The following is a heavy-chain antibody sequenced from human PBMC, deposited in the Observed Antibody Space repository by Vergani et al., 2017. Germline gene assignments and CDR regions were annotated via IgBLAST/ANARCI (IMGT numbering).Heavy chain of an antibody. CDR2: IYHSGST. J-gene: IGHJ5*02. CDR3: ARGAAITIFSP. Sequence: QLQLQESGPGLVKPSETLSLTCTVSGGSISSSSYYWGWIRQPPGKGLEWIGSIYHSGSTYYNPSLKSRVTISVDTSKNQFSLKLSSVTAADTAVYYCARGAAITIFSPWGQGTLVTVSS. V-gene: IGHV4-39*07. CDR1: GGSISSSSYY. D-gene: IGHD3-9*01.